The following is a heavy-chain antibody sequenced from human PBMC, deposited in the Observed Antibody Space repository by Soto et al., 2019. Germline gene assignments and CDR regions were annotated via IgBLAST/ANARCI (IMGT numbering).Heavy chain of an antibody. V-gene: IGHV4-39*01. D-gene: IGHD2-15*01. J-gene: IGHJ6*02. CDR2: MFYSGLT. CDR1: GYSVTSSDYY. CDR3: APLSVSLSGPYGIHV. Sequence: SSETLSLTCSVSGYSVTSSDYYWAWIRQPPGKGLEWIGSMFYSGLTYYNPSLKSRVTLSVDTSKNQFSVGLNSVTAADTAVYYCAPLSVSLSGPYGIHVWGQGTTVTVSS.